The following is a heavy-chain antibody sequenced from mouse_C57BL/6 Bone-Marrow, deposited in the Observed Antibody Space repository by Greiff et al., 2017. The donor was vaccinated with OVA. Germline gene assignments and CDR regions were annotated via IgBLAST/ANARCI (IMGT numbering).Heavy chain of an antibody. Sequence: QVQLQQPGAELVKPGASVKLSCKASGYTFTSYWMQWVKQRPGQGLEWIGEIDPSDSYTNYNQKFKGKATLTVDTSSSTAYMQLSSLTSEDSAVYYCARGGWLPSYAMDDWGQGTSVTVSS. J-gene: IGHJ4*01. CDR2: IDPSDSYT. D-gene: IGHD2-3*01. CDR1: GYTFTSYW. V-gene: IGHV1-50*01. CDR3: ARGGWLPSYAMDD.